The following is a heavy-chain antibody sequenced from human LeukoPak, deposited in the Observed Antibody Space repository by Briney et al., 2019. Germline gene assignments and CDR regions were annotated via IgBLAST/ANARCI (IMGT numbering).Heavy chain of an antibody. CDR3: ATGAPSARDYYYYYGMDV. V-gene: IGHV1-18*01. CDR2: ISAYNGNT. D-gene: IGHD1-26*01. Sequence: ASVKVSCKASGYTFTSYGISWVRQAPGQGLEWMGWISAYNGNTNYAQKLQGRVTMTTDTSTSTAYMELRSLRSEDTAVYYCATGAPSARDYYYYYGMDVWGQGTTVTVSS. CDR1: GYTFTSYG. J-gene: IGHJ6*02.